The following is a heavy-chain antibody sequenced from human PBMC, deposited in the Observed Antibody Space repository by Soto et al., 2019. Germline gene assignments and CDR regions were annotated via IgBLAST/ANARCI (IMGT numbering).Heavy chain of an antibody. Sequence: GGSLRLSCAASGFTFSSYAMSWVRQAPGKGLEWVSAISGSGGSTYYADSVKGRFTISRDNSKNTLYLQMNSLRAEDTAVYYCAKDFAGCSGGSCYYYGMDVWGQGTTVTVSS. J-gene: IGHJ6*02. CDR3: AKDFAGCSGGSCYYYGMDV. V-gene: IGHV3-23*01. D-gene: IGHD2-15*01. CDR2: ISGSGGST. CDR1: GFTFSSYA.